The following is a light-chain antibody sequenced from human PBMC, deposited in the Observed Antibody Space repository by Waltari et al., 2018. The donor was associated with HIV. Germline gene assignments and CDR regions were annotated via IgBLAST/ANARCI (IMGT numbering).Light chain of an antibody. Sequence: DIQMTQSPSSLSASVGDRVTITCRASQTINNFLNWYQKTPGKAPKLLIFAASNLQSGVPSKLSGRGDGTDFTLTVSSLEPEDFGTDYCQQTYRTPQTFGQGTRVEIK. J-gene: IGKJ5*01. V-gene: IGKV1-39*01. CDR3: QQTYRTPQT. CDR1: QTINNF. CDR2: AAS.